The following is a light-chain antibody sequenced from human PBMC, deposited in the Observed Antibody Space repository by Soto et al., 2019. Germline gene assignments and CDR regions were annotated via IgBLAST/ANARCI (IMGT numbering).Light chain of an antibody. CDR1: QGIRSD. CDR2: AAS. Sequence: AIQIIQDPTCLSASVGDIVTITCRESQGIRSDLGWYQQKPGKAPTLLIYAASSLPSGVPSRFSGSGSGTDFTLTISCLLSEDVATYYCRPYYSYPSIPFGEGTRLEIK. V-gene: IGKV1-6*01. J-gene: IGKJ5*01. CDR3: RPYYSYPSIP.